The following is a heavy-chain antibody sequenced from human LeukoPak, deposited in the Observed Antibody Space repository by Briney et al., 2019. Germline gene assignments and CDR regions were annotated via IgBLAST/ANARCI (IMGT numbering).Heavy chain of an antibody. Sequence: SETLSLTCTVSGGSISSYYWSWIRQPAGKGLEWIGRIYTSGSTNYNPSLKSRVTMSVDTSKNQFSLQLNSVTPEDTAVYYCAREDSSIAALGTFDYWGQGTLVTVSS. CDR1: GGSISSYY. CDR2: IYTSGST. CDR3: AREDSSIAALGTFDY. D-gene: IGHD6-6*01. J-gene: IGHJ4*02. V-gene: IGHV4-4*07.